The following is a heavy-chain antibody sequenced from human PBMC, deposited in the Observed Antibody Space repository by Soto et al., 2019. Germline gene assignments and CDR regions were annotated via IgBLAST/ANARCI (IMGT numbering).Heavy chain of an antibody. J-gene: IGHJ3*02. V-gene: IGHV3-9*01. CDR3: AKDSSSVVVIAMGAFDI. CDR1: GFTFDDYA. Sequence: GGSLRLSCAASGFTFDDYAMHWVRQAPGKGLEWVSGISWNSGSIGYADSVKGRFTISRDKAKNSLYLQMNSLTAEDTALYYCAKDSSSVVVIAMGAFDIWGQGTMVTVSS. D-gene: IGHD2-21*01. CDR2: ISWNSGSI.